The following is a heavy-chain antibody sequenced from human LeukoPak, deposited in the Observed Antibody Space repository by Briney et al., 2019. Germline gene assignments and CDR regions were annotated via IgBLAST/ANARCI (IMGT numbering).Heavy chain of an antibody. Sequence: AGGSLRLSCAASGFTFSSYAMHWVRQAPGKGLEWVAVISYDGSNKYYADSVKGRFTISRDNSKNTLYLQMNSLRAEDTAVYYCASISSSWFCFDYWGQGTLVTVSS. CDR3: ASISSSWFCFDY. D-gene: IGHD6-13*01. CDR2: ISYDGSNK. V-gene: IGHV3-30*14. CDR1: GFTFSSYA. J-gene: IGHJ4*02.